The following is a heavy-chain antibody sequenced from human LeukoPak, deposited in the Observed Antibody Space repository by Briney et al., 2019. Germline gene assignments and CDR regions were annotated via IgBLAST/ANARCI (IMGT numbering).Heavy chain of an antibody. CDR1: RFTFSSYG. J-gene: IGHJ4*02. CDR2: ISYDGSNK. CDR3: AKDRGYSYGHFDY. Sequence: PGGSLRLSCAASRFTFSSYGMHWVRQAPGNGLEWVALISYDGSNKYYTDSVKGRFTISRDNSKSTLYLQMDSLRAEDTAVYYCAKDRGYSYGHFDYWGQGTLVTVPS. D-gene: IGHD5-18*01. V-gene: IGHV3-30*18.